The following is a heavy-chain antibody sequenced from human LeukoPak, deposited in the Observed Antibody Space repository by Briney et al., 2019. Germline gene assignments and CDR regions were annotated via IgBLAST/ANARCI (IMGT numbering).Heavy chain of an antibody. Sequence: VSVKVSCTTSDYTFNTYGINWVRQAPGKGLEWMGWINAGNGDTKYSQKFQGRVTITRDTSASTAYMELSSLRSEDTAVYYCARDGSQSGSYSDWGQGTLVTVSS. CDR3: ARDGSQSGSYSD. CDR1: DYTFNTYG. CDR2: INAGNGDT. V-gene: IGHV1-3*01. J-gene: IGHJ4*02. D-gene: IGHD1-26*01.